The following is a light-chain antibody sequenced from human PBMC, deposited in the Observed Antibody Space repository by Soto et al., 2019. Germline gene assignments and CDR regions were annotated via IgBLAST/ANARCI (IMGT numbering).Light chain of an antibody. Sequence: AIRMTKSPSSLSAYQGDRVTITCRASQGISSYLAWYQQKPGKAPKLLIYKASTLKSGVPSRFSGSGSGTEFTLTISSLQPDDFATYYCQHYNSYSEAFGQGTKVDIK. CDR2: KAS. CDR3: QHYNSYSEA. CDR1: QGISSY. J-gene: IGKJ1*01. V-gene: IGKV1-8*01.